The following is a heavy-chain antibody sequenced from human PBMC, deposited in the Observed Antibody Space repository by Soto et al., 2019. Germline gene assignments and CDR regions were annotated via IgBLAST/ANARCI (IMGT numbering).Heavy chain of an antibody. CDR3: AVMPTAPNFDILTGYLA. CDR1: GGSISSYY. V-gene: IGHV4-59*03. D-gene: IGHD3-9*01. Sequence: SETLSLTCTVSGGSISSYYWSWIRQPPGKGLEWIGYIYYSGSTNYNPSLKSRVTISVDASKNQFSLRLSSLTAADTAVYYCAVMPTAPNFDILTGYLAWGQGTLVTVSS. J-gene: IGHJ4*02. CDR2: IYYSGST.